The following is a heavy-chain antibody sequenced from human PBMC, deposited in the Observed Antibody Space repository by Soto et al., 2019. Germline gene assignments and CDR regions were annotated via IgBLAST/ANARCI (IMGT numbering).Heavy chain of an antibody. CDR1: GGSISSYY. Sequence: SETLSLTCTVSGGSISSYYWSWIRQPPGKGLEWIGYIYYSGSTNYNPSLKSRVTISVDTSKNQFSLKLSSVTAADTAVYYCAREHYYGSGYYFDYWGQRTLVTVSS. J-gene: IGHJ4*02. V-gene: IGHV4-59*01. CDR2: IYYSGST. CDR3: AREHYYGSGYYFDY. D-gene: IGHD3-10*01.